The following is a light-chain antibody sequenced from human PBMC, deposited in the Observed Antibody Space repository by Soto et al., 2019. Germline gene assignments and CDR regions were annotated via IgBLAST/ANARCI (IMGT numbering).Light chain of an antibody. CDR1: SSDIGGYNY. CDR3: SSYRGSNTVV. CDR2: DVS. J-gene: IGLJ2*01. Sequence: QSALTQPASVSGSPGQSITISCTGTSSDIGGYNYVPWYQQHPGKAPKLMIYDVSNRPSGVSNRFSGSKSGNTASLTISGLQAEDEADYYCSSYRGSNTVVFGGGTKVTVL. V-gene: IGLV2-14*01.